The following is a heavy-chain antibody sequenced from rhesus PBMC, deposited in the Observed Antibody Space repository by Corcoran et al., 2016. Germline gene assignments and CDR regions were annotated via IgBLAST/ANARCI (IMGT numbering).Heavy chain of an antibody. J-gene: IGHJ4*01. V-gene: IGHV4-127*01. CDR3: ARALAGTTDY. Sequence: QLQLQESGPGLVKPSETLSLTCAVSGYSISSGYGWRWIRQPPGKGLEWIGYIGGSSGSTNYNPSLKSRVTISKDTSKNQFSLKLSSVTAADTAVYYCARALAGTTDYWGQGVLVTVSS. D-gene: IGHD1-14*01. CDR2: IGGSSGST. CDR1: GYSISSGYG.